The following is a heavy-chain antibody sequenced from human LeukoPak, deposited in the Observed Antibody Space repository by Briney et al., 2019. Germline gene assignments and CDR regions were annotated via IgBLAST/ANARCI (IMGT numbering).Heavy chain of an antibody. CDR3: ARRSIAAAGTGDY. D-gene: IGHD6-13*01. CDR1: GYTFTDFA. CDR2: IIPIFGTA. J-gene: IGHJ4*02. Sequence: SVKVSCKASGYTFTDFALHGVRQAPGRGLEWMGGIIPIFGTANYAQKFQGRVTITADESTSTAYMELSSLRSEDTAVYYCARRSIAAAGTGDYWGQGTLVTVSS. V-gene: IGHV1-69*13.